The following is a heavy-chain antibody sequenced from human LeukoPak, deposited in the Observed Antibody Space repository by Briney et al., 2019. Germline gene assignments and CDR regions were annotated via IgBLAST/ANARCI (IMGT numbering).Heavy chain of an antibody. V-gene: IGHV4-34*01. J-gene: IGHJ5*02. CDR1: GGSFSGYY. CDR3: ARGRRRTMVRGVIIYGTAWFDP. CDR2: INHSGST. Sequence: SETLSLTCAVYGGSFSGYYWSWIRQPPGKGLEWIGEINHSGSTNYNPSLKSRVTTSVGTSKNQFSLKLSSVTAADTAVYYCARGRRRTMVRGVIIYGTAWFDPWGQGTLVTVSS. D-gene: IGHD3-10*01.